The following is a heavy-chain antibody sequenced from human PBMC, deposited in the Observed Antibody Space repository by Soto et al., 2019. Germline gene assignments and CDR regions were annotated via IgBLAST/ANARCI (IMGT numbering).Heavy chain of an antibody. V-gene: IGHV1-18*04. J-gene: IGHJ6*02. CDR3: ASWRGGSFYDYVRGSYGSLNGMDV. Sequence: ASVKVSCKASGYTFTSYGISWVRQAPGQGLEWMGWISAYNGNTNYAQKLQGRVTMTTDTSTSTAYMELRSLRPDDTAVYYCASWRGGSFYDYVRGSYGSLNGMDVWGQGTTVTV. CDR1: GYTFTSYG. D-gene: IGHD3-16*01. CDR2: ISAYNGNT.